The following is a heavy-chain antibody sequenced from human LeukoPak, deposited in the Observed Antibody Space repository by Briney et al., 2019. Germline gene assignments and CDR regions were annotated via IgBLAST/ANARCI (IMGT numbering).Heavy chain of an antibody. V-gene: IGHV3-23*01. CDR3: AKDYSSGWRPQAFFDY. J-gene: IGHJ4*02. CDR1: GFTFSSYA. D-gene: IGHD6-19*01. Sequence: PGGSLRLSCAASGFTFSSYAMSWVRQAPGKGLEWVSAISGSGGSTYYADSVKGRFTISRDNSKNTLYLQMNSLRAEDTAVYYCAKDYSSGWRPQAFFDYWGQGTLVTVSS. CDR2: ISGSGGST.